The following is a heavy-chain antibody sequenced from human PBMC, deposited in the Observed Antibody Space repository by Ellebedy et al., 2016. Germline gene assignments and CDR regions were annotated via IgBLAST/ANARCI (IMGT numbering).Heavy chain of an antibody. V-gene: IGHV4-34*01. Sequence: SETLSLTCAVYGGSFSGYYWSWIRQPPGKGLEWIGEINHSGSTNYNPSPKSRVTISVDTSKNQFSLKLSSVTAADTAVYYCARPKRGYSYGYDYYGMDVWGQGTTVTVSS. CDR2: INHSGST. J-gene: IGHJ6*02. D-gene: IGHD5-18*01. CDR1: GGSFSGYY. CDR3: ARPKRGYSYGYDYYGMDV.